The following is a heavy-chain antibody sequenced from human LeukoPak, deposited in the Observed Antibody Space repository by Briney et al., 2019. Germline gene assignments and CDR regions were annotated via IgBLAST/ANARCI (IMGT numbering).Heavy chain of an antibody. Sequence: GGSLRLSCAASGFTFSSYWMSWVRQAPGKGLEWVGRIKSKTDGGTTDYAAPVKGRFTISRDDSKNTLYLQMNSLKTEDTAVYYCTTFSRRRYFDYWGQGTLVTVSS. CDR1: GFTFSSYW. V-gene: IGHV3-15*01. CDR3: TTFSRRRYFDY. J-gene: IGHJ4*02. CDR2: IKSKTDGGTT.